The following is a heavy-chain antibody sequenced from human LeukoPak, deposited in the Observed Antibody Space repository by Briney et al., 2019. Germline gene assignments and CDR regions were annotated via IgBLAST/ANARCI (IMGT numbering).Heavy chain of an antibody. Sequence: SSVKVSCTASGGTFSSYVISWGRQAPGQGLEWMGGIIPIFGTANYAQKFHGRVTITADESTSTAYMELSSLRSEDTAVYYCAGRYCSGGSCYSSYFDYWGQGTLVTVSS. D-gene: IGHD2-15*01. J-gene: IGHJ4*02. CDR3: AGRYCSGGSCYSSYFDY. V-gene: IGHV1-69*01. CDR2: IIPIFGTA. CDR1: GGTFSSYV.